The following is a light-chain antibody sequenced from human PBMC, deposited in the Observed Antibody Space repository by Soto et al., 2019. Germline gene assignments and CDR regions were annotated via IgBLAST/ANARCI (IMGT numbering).Light chain of an antibody. CDR1: SSDVGGYNY. CDR3: SSYVGTNSYV. J-gene: IGLJ1*01. CDR2: EVY. Sequence: QSALTQPPSASGSPGQSVTISCTGTSSDVGGYNYVSWYQHHPGKAPKLIIYEVYKRPSGVPDRFSGSKSGNTAALTVSGPQDEVEDDYYSSSYVGTNSYVVGTVTKVTVL. V-gene: IGLV2-8*01.